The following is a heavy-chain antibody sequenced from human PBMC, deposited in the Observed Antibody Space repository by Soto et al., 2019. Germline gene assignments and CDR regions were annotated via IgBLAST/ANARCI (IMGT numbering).Heavy chain of an antibody. Sequence: ASVKVSCKASGGTFSSYAISWVRQAPGQGLEWMGGIIPIFGTANYAQKFQGRVTITADESTSTAYMELSSLRPQARAGYYCASGGYIAARNRLEYWGQGTLVTVSS. CDR3: ASGGYIAARNRLEY. V-gene: IGHV1-69*13. J-gene: IGHJ4*02. D-gene: IGHD6-13*01. CDR2: IIPIFGTA. CDR1: GGTFSSYA.